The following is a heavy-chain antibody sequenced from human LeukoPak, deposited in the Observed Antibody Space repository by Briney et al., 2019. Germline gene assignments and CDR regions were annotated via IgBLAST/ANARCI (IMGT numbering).Heavy chain of an antibody. Sequence: SETLSLTCTVSGGSISSYYWSWIRQPPGKGLEWIGYIYDSGSTNYNPSLKSRVTISVDTSKNQFSLKLSSVTAADTAVYYCVSLTTAEAFDIWGQGTMVTVSS. CDR2: IYDSGST. CDR3: VSLTTAEAFDI. CDR1: GGSISSYY. V-gene: IGHV4-59*01. J-gene: IGHJ3*02. D-gene: IGHD3-22*01.